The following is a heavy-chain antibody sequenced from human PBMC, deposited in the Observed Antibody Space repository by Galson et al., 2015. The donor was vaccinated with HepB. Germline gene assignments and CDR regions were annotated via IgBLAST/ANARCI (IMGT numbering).Heavy chain of an antibody. V-gene: IGHV2-70*11. CDR3: ARIQGGEMEWYFDL. CDR1: GFSLSTSGMC. J-gene: IGHJ2*01. CDR2: IDWDDDK. Sequence: PALVKPTQTLTLTCTFSGFSLSTSGMCVSWIRQPPGKALEWLARIDWDDDKYYSTSLKTRLTISKDTPKNQVVLTMTNMDPVDTATYYCARIQGGEMEWYFDLWGRGTLVTVSS. D-gene: IGHD5-24*01.